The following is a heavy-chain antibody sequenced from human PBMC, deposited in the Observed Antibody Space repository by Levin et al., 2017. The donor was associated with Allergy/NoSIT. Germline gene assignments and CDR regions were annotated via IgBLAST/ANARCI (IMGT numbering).Heavy chain of an antibody. CDR2: MNPNSGNT. J-gene: IGHJ4*02. CDR3: AAGRGWNGGSYYFDY. V-gene: IGHV1-8*01. D-gene: IGHD6-19*01. Sequence: GESLKISCKASGYTFTSYDINWVRQATGQGLEWMGWMNPNSGNTGRAQKLQGRVTMTRNTSISTAYMELSSLISDDTAVYYCAAGRGWNGGSYYFDYWGQGTPVTVSS. CDR1: GYTFTSYD.